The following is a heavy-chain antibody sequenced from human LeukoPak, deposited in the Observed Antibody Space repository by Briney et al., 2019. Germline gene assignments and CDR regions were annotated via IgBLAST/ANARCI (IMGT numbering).Heavy chain of an antibody. Sequence: ASVKVSCKASGYTFTRYYMHAVRQAPGQGLEWMGWSNPNSGGTNYAQKFQGRVTMTRHTSISTAYVELSRLRSDCTAGYYCVRAVKIASWCFPWFDYWGQGTLVSVSS. J-gene: IGHJ4*02. D-gene: IGHD4/OR15-4a*01. CDR3: VRAVKIASWCFPWFDY. CDR2: SNPNSGGT. CDR1: GYTFTRYY. V-gene: IGHV1-2*02.